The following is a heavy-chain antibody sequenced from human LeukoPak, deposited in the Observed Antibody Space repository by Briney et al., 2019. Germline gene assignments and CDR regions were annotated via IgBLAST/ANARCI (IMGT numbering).Heavy chain of an antibody. CDR3: AIDSSSSPLYYYYMDV. CDR2: IYYSGST. J-gene: IGHJ6*03. V-gene: IGHV4-59*01. CDR1: GGSISSYY. Sequence: SETLSLTCTVSGGSISSYYWSWIRQPPGKGLEWIGYIYYSGSTNYNPPLKSRVTISVDTSKNQFSLKLSSVTAADTAVYYCAIDSSSSPLYYYYMDVWGKGTTVTVSS. D-gene: IGHD6-6*01.